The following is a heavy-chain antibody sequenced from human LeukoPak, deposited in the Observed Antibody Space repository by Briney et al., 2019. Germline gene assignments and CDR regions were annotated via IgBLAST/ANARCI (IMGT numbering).Heavy chain of an antibody. D-gene: IGHD1-26*01. CDR3: ARGRSGSYYGGFDY. J-gene: IGHJ4*02. Sequence: SETLSLTCAVYGGSFSGYYRSWIRQPPGKGLEWIGEINHSGSTNYNPSLKSRVTISVDTSKNQFSLKLSSVTAADTAVYYCARGRSGSYYGGFDYWGQGTLVTVSS. CDR1: GGSFSGYY. CDR2: INHSGST. V-gene: IGHV4-34*01.